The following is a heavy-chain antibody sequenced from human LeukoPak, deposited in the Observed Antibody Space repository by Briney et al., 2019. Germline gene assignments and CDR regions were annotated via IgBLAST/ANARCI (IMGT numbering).Heavy chain of an antibody. CDR2: IYTSGST. CDR3: ARDLADDSWYRFDY. CDR1: GGSISSYY. Sequence: MTSETLSLTCTVSGGSISSYYWSWIRQPAGKGLEWIGRIYTSGSTNYNPSLKSRVTMSVDTSKNQFSLKLSSVTAVDTAVYYCARDLADDSWYRFDYWGQGTLVTVSS. J-gene: IGHJ4*02. D-gene: IGHD6-13*01. V-gene: IGHV4-4*07.